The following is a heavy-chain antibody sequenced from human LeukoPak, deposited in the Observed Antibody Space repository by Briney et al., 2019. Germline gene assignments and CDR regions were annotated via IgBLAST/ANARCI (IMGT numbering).Heavy chain of an antibody. V-gene: IGHV3-48*01. J-gene: IGHJ4*02. D-gene: IGHD6-19*01. CDR2: ISDSGTTV. CDR3: TRTVGAHTSGWF. Sequence: GGSLRLSCAASGFTFSSYAMSWVRQAPGKGLGLEWVSYISDSGTTVVYADSVKGRFTISRDNGRNLLYLQMNSLRVEDTAVYYCTRTVGAHTSGWFWGQGALVTVSS. CDR1: GFTFSSYA.